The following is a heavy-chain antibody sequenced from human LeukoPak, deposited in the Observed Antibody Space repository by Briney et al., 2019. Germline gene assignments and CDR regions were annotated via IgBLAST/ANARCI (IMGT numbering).Heavy chain of an antibody. D-gene: IGHD1-1*01. CDR3: ARRTGTTNYYGMDV. V-gene: IGHV4-34*01. CDR1: GGSFSSYY. J-gene: IGHJ6*04. CDR2: INHSGGT. Sequence: SETLSLTCAVYGGSFSSYYWSWIRQPPGKGLEWIGEINHSGGTNYNPSLKSRVTISVDTSKNQFSLKLSSVTAADTAVYYCARRTGTTNYYGMDVWGKGTTVTVSS.